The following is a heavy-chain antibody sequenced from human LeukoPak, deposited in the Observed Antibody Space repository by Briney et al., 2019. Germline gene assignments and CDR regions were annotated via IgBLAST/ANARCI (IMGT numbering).Heavy chain of an antibody. D-gene: IGHD5-18*01. CDR1: GGSISSGGYY. CDR2: IYYSGST. J-gene: IGHJ6*02. Sequence: SETLSLTCTVSGGSISSGGYYWSWIRQHPGKGLEWIGYIYYSGSTYYNPSLKSRVTISVDTSKNQFSLKLSSVTAADTAVYYCARDPGYSYYYGMDVWGQGTTVTVSS. CDR3: ARDPGYSYYYGMDV. V-gene: IGHV4-31*03.